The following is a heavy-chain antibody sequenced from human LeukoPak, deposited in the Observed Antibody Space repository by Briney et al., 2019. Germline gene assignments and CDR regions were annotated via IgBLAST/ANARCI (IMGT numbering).Heavy chain of an antibody. Sequence: GGSLRLSCAASGFTVSSNYMSWVRQAPGKGLEWVSAISGSGGSTYYADSVKGRFTISRDNSKNTLYLQMNSLRAEDTAVYYCAKGEQWLVQGNFDYWGQGTLVTVSS. CDR1: GFTVSSNY. CDR2: ISGSGGST. J-gene: IGHJ4*02. CDR3: AKGEQWLVQGNFDY. V-gene: IGHV3-23*01. D-gene: IGHD6-19*01.